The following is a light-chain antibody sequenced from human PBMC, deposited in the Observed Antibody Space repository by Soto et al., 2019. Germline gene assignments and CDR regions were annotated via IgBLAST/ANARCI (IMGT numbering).Light chain of an antibody. CDR1: NSNIGKNY. CDR3: ATWDDSLSGYWV. CDR2: GNH. Sequence: QSVLTQPPSASGTPGQRVTISCSGSNSNIGKNYVNWYQQLPGTAPRLLIYGNHQRLSGVPDRFSGSKSGTSASLAISGLQSEDEARYYCATWDDSLSGYWVFGGGTKLTVL. V-gene: IGLV1-44*01. J-gene: IGLJ3*02.